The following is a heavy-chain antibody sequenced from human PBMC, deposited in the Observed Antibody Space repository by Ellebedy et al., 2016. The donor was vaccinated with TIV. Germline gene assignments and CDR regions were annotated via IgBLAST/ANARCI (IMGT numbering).Heavy chain of an antibody. Sequence: GESLKISXAASGFTFSSYAMHWVRQAPGKGLEWVAVISYDGSNKYYADSVKGRFTISRDNSKNTLYLQMNSLRAEDTAVYYCAKRLTVEYYYYYGMDVWGQGTTVTVSS. J-gene: IGHJ6*02. D-gene: IGHD5-24*01. V-gene: IGHV3-30-3*02. CDR2: ISYDGSNK. CDR3: AKRLTVEYYYYYGMDV. CDR1: GFTFSSYA.